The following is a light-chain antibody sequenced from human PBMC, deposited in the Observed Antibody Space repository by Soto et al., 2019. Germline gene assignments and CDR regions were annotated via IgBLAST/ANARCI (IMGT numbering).Light chain of an antibody. Sequence: DLQLTHSPSFLSASVGDRVTITCRASQGISSHLAWYQQKPGKAPKLLIYAASTLQSGVPSRFSDSGSGTEFTLTISSLQPEDFATYYCQQLNSYPFTFGGGTKVDIK. J-gene: IGKJ4*01. V-gene: IGKV1-9*01. CDR3: QQLNSYPFT. CDR2: AAS. CDR1: QGISSH.